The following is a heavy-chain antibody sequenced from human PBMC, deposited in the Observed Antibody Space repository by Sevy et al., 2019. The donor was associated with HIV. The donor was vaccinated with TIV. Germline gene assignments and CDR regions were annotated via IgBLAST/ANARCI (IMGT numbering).Heavy chain of an antibody. V-gene: IGHV3-15*01. CDR1: GFTFSDAW. D-gene: IGHD4-17*01. CDR2: MKSKTEGGTT. Sequence: GGSLRLSCAASGFTFSDAWMSWVRQGPGKGLEWVGRMKSKTEGGTTDYAAPVKGRFTISRDDSKNTLYLQMNSLKTQDTAVYYCTTGALDYGDPDYHYFGMDVWGQGTTVTVSS. CDR3: TTGALDYGDPDYHYFGMDV. J-gene: IGHJ6*02.